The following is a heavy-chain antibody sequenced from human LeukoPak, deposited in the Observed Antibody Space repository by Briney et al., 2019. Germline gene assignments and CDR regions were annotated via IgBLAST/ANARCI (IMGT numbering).Heavy chain of an antibody. CDR1: GFTFSGYW. CDR3: ARDHGSSGWYEIDY. J-gene: IGHJ4*02. CDR2: IKQDGSEK. D-gene: IGHD6-19*01. Sequence: SGGSLRLSCAASGFTFSGYWMSWVRQAPGKGLEWVANIKQDGSEKYYVDSVKGRFTISRDNAKNSLYLQMNSLRAEDTAVYYCARDHGSSGWYEIDYWGQGTLVTVSS. V-gene: IGHV3-7*01.